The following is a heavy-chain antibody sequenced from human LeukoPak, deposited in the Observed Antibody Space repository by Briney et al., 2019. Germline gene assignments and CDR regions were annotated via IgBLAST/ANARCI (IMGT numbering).Heavy chain of an antibody. Sequence: PGGSLRLSCAASGFHFNTYAMSWVRQAPGKGLEWVSFIYSDNTHYSDSVKGRFTISRDNSKNTLYLQMNSLRAEDTAVYYCARRAGAYSHPYDYWGQGTLVTVSS. J-gene: IGHJ4*02. D-gene: IGHD4/OR15-4a*01. CDR3: ARRAGAYSHPYDY. CDR1: GFHFNTYA. CDR2: IYSDNT. V-gene: IGHV3-53*01.